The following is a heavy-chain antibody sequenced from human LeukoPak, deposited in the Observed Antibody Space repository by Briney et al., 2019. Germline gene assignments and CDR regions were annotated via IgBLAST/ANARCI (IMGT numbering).Heavy chain of an antibody. CDR3: ARTPCSGCSLDY. Sequence: SETPSLTCTVSGGSISSYYWSWIRQPAGKGLEWIGRIYTSGSTNYNPSLKSRVTMSVDTSKNQFSLKLSSVTAADTAVYYCARTPCSGCSLDYWGQGTLVTVSS. J-gene: IGHJ4*02. CDR1: GGSISSYY. D-gene: IGHD6-19*01. V-gene: IGHV4-4*07. CDR2: IYTSGST.